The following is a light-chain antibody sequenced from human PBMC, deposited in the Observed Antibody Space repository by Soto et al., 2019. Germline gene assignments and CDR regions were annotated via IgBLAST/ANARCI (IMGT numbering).Light chain of an antibody. CDR3: SSFTSINTWV. J-gene: IGLJ3*02. Sequence: QSVLTQPASVSGSSGQSITISCTGTSSDVGGYNYVSWYQQHPGKAPKLMIYEVSNRPSGVSNRFSGSKSGNTASLTISGLQAEDESDYYCSSFTSINTWVFGGGTQLTVL. V-gene: IGLV2-14*01. CDR1: SSDVGGYNY. CDR2: EVS.